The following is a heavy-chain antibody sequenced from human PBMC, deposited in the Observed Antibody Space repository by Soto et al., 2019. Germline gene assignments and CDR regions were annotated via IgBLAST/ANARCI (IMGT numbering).Heavy chain of an antibody. CDR2: IRSKAYGGTT. V-gene: IGHV3-49*03. CDR1: GFTFGDYA. CDR3: TRDERGATYYDFWSGQNNWFDP. Sequence: GGSLRLSCTASGFTFGDYAMSWFRQAPGKGLEWVGFIRSKAYGGTTEYAASVKGRFTISRDDSKSIAYLQMNSLKTEDTAVYYCTRDERGATYYDFWSGQNNWFDPWGQGTLVTVSS. J-gene: IGHJ5*02. D-gene: IGHD3-3*01.